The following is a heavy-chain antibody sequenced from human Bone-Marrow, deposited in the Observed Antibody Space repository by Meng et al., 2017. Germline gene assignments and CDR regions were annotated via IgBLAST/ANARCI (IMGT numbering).Heavy chain of an antibody. CDR3: AKETNAFDI. CDR2: ISGSGGGI. Sequence: GGSLRLSCAASGFTFSRHAMNWVRQAPGKGLEWVSVISGSGGGIHYADSVKGRFTISRDNSKNTLYLQMNSLRGEDTAVYYCAKETNAFDIWGQGRMVTVSS. CDR1: GFTFSRHA. V-gene: IGHV3-23*01. D-gene: IGHD4-11*01. J-gene: IGHJ3*02.